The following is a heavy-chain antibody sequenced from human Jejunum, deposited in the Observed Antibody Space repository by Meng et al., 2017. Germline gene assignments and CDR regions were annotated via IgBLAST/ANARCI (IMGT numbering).Heavy chain of an antibody. J-gene: IGHJ4*02. CDR1: GDSVSSNSAA. D-gene: IGHD1-1*01. CDR3: ASWRYDH. Sequence: QVQLQQSGPGLVKPSQTLSLTCAISGDSVSSNSAAWNRIRQSPSRGLEWLGRTYYRSKWYNQYAVHVRSRITINPDTSKNQFSLHLDSVTPEDTAVYYCASWRYDHWGQGTLVTVSS. V-gene: IGHV6-1*01. CDR2: TYYRSKWYN.